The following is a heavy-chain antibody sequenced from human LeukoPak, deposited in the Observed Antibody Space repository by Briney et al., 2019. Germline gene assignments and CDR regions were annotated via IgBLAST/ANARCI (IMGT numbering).Heavy chain of an antibody. CDR1: GGSISSYY. CDR2: IYPSGST. D-gene: IGHD1-26*01. J-gene: IGHJ4*02. Sequence: PSETLSLTGTVPGGSISSYYWTWIRQPAGKGLEWIGRIYPSGSTNYNPSLKSRVTMSVDTSKNQFSLKLSSVTAADTAVYYCARENSGGYREFDYWGQGTLVTVSS. CDR3: ARENSGGYREFDY. V-gene: IGHV4-4*07.